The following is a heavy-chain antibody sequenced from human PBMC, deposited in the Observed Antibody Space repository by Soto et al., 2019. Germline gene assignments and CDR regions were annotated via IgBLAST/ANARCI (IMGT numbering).Heavy chain of an antibody. D-gene: IGHD3-9*01. V-gene: IGHV3-15*05. Sequence: EVQLVESGGGLVKPGGSLRLSCAASGFSFSNAWMNWVRQAPGKGLEWVGRIKRKTDGGTTDYAAPVKGRFTISRDDSKTMLYVEMNSLKTEDTAVYYCSTQDGYNVLTGHYIPDSWGQGTLVTVSA. CDR2: IKRKTDGGTT. CDR1: GFSFSNAW. CDR3: STQDGYNVLTGHYIPDS. J-gene: IGHJ4*02.